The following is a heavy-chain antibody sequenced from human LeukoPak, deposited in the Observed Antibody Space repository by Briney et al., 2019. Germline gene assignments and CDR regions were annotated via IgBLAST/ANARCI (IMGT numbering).Heavy chain of an antibody. CDR3: ARETYCSSTSCNGLYYYYAVDV. Sequence: SETLSLTCTVSGGSISSSSYYWGWIRQPPGKGLEWIGYIYYSGRTHYNPSLTRRLTISVDTSRNQFSLKLSSVTAADTAVYYCARETYCSSTSCNGLYYYYAVDVWGQGTTVTVSS. V-gene: IGHV4-30-4*08. D-gene: IGHD2-2*01. J-gene: IGHJ6*02. CDR2: IYYSGRT. CDR1: GGSISSSSYY.